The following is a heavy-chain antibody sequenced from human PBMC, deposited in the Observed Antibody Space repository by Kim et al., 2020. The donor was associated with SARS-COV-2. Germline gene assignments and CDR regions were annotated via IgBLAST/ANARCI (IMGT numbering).Heavy chain of an antibody. CDR3: ARGLCSSNSCHYFDY. V-gene: IGHV1-69*04. Sequence: SVKVSCKASGGTFSSYAISWVRQAPGQGLEWMGRIIPFLDIANYAQKFQGRVTITADKSTSTAYMDLSSLRSEDTAVYYCARGLCSSNSCHYFDYWGQGTLVTVSS. CDR1: GGTFSSYA. CDR2: IIPFLDIA. D-gene: IGHD2-2*01. J-gene: IGHJ4*02.